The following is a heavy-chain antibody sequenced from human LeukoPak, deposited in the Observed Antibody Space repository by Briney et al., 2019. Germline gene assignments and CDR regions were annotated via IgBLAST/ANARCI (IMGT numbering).Heavy chain of an antibody. CDR1: GGSFSGYY. Sequence: PSETLSLTCAVYGGSFSGYYWSWIRQPPGKGLEWIGEINHSGSTNYNPSLKSRVTISVDTSKNQFSLKLSSVTAADTAVYYCARGFPIVMVTRASYYFDYWGQGTLVTVSS. CDR2: INHSGST. CDR3: ARGFPIVMVTRASYYFDY. J-gene: IGHJ4*02. V-gene: IGHV4-34*01. D-gene: IGHD3-22*01.